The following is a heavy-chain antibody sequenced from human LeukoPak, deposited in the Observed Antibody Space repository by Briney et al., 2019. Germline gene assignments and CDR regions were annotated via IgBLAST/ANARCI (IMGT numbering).Heavy chain of an antibody. D-gene: IGHD1-26*01. CDR3: AREVGATVDP. CDR1: EYNFIAYY. V-gene: IGHV1-2*02. J-gene: IGHJ5*02. CDR2: INPKSGGT. Sequence: ASVKVSCKASEYNFIAYYLHWVRQAPGQGLEWMGCINPKSGGTNYDQKFQGRVTMTSDTSINTAYMELSSLRSEDTAVYYCAREVGATVDPWGQGTLVIVSS.